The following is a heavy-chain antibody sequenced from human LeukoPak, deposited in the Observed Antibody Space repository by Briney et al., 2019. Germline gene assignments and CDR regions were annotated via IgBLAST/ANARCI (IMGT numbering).Heavy chain of an antibody. CDR3: ARSIAVAGTGYFQH. V-gene: IGHV5-51*01. D-gene: IGHD6-19*01. CDR2: IFPGDSDT. Sequence: GESLKISFKDSGYRFTSYWIGWVRQMPGKGLEWVGVIFPGDSDTRYSPSFQGQVTISADKSISTAYLQWSSLKASDTAMYYCARSIAVAGTGYFQHWGQGTLVTVSS. CDR1: GYRFTSYW. J-gene: IGHJ1*01.